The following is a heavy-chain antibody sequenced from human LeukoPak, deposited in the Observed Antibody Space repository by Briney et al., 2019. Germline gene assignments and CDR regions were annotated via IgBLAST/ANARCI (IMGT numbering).Heavy chain of an antibody. CDR3: AKGVGTSYHYHMDV. J-gene: IGHJ6*03. V-gene: IGHV3-9*03. Sequence: GGSLRLSCAASGFTFDEYAMHWVRQPPGKDLKWVSGISWNSYDIGYADSGRGRFTISRDNAKNSLYLQMNSLRAEDMALYYCAKGVGTSYHYHMDVWGKGTTVIVSS. CDR1: GFTFDEYA. D-gene: IGHD1-26*01. CDR2: ISWNSYDI.